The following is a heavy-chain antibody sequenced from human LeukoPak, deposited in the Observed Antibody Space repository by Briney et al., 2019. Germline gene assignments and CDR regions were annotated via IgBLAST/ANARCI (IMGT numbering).Heavy chain of an antibody. Sequence: GGSLRLSCAASGFTFSSYWMSWVRQAPGKGLEWVANMKQDGSEKYYVDSVKGRFTISRDNAKNSLYLQMNSLRAEDTAVYYCARDTTYYDFWSGYSNFDYWGQGTLVTVSS. J-gene: IGHJ4*02. D-gene: IGHD3-3*01. CDR2: MKQDGSEK. V-gene: IGHV3-7*01. CDR3: ARDTTYYDFWSGYSNFDY. CDR1: GFTFSSYW.